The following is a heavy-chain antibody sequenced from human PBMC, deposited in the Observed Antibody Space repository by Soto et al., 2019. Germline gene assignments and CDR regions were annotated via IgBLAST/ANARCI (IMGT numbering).Heavy chain of an antibody. CDR3: AREVSEYGDYANWLDP. Sequence: SETLSLTCTVSGGSISSGDYYWSWIRQPPGKGLEWIGYIYYSGSTYYNPSLKSRVTISVDTSKNQFSLKLSSVTAADTAVYYCAREVSEYGDYANWLDPWGQGTLVTVYS. J-gene: IGHJ5*02. CDR1: GGSISSGDYY. D-gene: IGHD4-17*01. CDR2: IYYSGST. V-gene: IGHV4-30-4*01.